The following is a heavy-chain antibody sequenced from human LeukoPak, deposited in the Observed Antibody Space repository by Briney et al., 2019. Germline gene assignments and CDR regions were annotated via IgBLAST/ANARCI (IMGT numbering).Heavy chain of an antibody. D-gene: IGHD6-19*01. Sequence: SETLSLTCTVSGGSISSYYWSWIRQPPGKGLEWIGYIYYSGSTNYNPSLKSRVTISVDTSKNQFSLKLSSVTAADTAAYYCARQSSGWAHGAAFDIWGQGTMVTVSS. CDR2: IYYSGST. V-gene: IGHV4-59*08. CDR3: ARQSSGWAHGAAFDI. CDR1: GGSISSYY. J-gene: IGHJ3*02.